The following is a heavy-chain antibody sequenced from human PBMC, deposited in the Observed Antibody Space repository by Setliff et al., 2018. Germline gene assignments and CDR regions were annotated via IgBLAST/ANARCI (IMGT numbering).Heavy chain of an antibody. D-gene: IGHD6-13*01. CDR3: ASAGHSGSWFPFDAFHI. CDR1: GFTFSAHY. Sequence: GSLRLSCAASGFTFSAHYMDWLRQAPGKGLEWVGRIRNKDNSYTTEYAASVKGRFTISRDDSKNSLYLQMNSLRAEDTAVYYCASAGHSGSWFPFDAFHIWGQGTMVTVSS. CDR2: IRNKDNSYTT. V-gene: IGHV3-72*01. J-gene: IGHJ3*02.